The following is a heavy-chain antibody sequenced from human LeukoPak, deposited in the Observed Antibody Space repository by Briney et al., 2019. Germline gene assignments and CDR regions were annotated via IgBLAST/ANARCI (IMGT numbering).Heavy chain of an antibody. CDR3: ARTYGDYTSFDY. D-gene: IGHD4-17*01. Sequence: GGSLRLSCAASGFTFSSYSMNWVRQAPGKGLEWVSYISRSSSTIYYADSVKGRFTISRDNAKNSLYLQLNSLRAEDTAVYYCARTYGDYTSFDYWGQGTLVTVSS. CDR1: GFTFSSYS. V-gene: IGHV3-48*01. J-gene: IGHJ4*02. CDR2: ISRSSSTI.